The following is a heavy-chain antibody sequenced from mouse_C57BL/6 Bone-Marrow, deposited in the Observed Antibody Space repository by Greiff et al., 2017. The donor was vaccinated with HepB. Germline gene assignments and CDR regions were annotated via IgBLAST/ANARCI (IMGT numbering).Heavy chain of an antibody. CDR3: AREGTTVVDWYFDV. D-gene: IGHD1-1*01. Sequence: VKLMESGAELARPGASVKLSCKASGYTFTSYGISWVKQRTGQGLEWIGEIYPRSGNTYYNEKFKGKATLTADKSSSTAYMELRSLTSEDSAVYFCAREGTTVVDWYFDVWGTGTTVTVSS. CDR2: IYPRSGNT. J-gene: IGHJ1*03. CDR1: GYTFTSYG. V-gene: IGHV1-81*01.